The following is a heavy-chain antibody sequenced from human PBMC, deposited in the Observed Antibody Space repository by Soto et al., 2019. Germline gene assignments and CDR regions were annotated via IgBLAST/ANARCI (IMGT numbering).Heavy chain of an antibody. Sequence: ASVKVSCKASGYSFTSYGVHWVRQAPGQRLEWMGWINVGNVKTKYSEKFEGRVTIIRDTSASTVYMEMNSVRSEDTAIYYCVRDPEYGSGSLDVWGQGTMVTVSS. D-gene: IGHD3-10*01. CDR1: GYSFTSYG. CDR3: VRDPEYGSGSLDV. CDR2: INVGNVKT. J-gene: IGHJ3*01. V-gene: IGHV1-3*01.